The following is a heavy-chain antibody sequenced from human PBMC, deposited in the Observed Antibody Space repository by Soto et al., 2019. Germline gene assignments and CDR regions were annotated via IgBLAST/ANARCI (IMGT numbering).Heavy chain of an antibody. CDR2: IYYSGST. CDR1: GGSISSGGYY. V-gene: IGHV4-31*03. D-gene: IGHD4-17*01. CDR3: ARRNYGDNWFDP. J-gene: IGHJ5*02. Sequence: SETLSLTCTVSGGSISSGGYYWSWIRQHPGKGLEWIGYIYYSGSTYYNPSLKSRVTISVDTSKNQFSLKLSSVTAADTAVYYCARRNYGDNWFDPWGQGTLVTVSS.